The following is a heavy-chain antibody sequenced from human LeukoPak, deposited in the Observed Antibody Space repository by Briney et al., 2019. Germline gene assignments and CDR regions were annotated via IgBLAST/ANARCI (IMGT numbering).Heavy chain of an antibody. CDR2: INPKNGGV. CDR1: GYTFTANY. J-gene: IGHJ6*02. V-gene: IGHV1-2*02. CDR3: ARDHCTDGGCHESHYFGMDV. D-gene: IGHD4-23*01. Sequence: ASVKVSCKASGYTFTANYMHWVRQAPGQGLEWMGWINPKNGGVEYAQKYQGRVTMTRDTSISTAYMELSSLRSDDTAMYFCARDHCTDGGCHESHYFGMDVWGQGTTVTVS.